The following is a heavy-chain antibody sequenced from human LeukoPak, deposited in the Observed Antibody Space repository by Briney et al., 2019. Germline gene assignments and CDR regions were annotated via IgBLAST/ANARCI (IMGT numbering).Heavy chain of an antibody. V-gene: IGHV3-74*01. CDR3: ARGTMFPYYFDY. J-gene: IGHJ4*02. D-gene: IGHD3-10*02. Sequence: GGSLRLSCAASGFTFSNYWMHWVRQAPGKGLVWVSRINSDGINTSYADSVKGRFTISRDNAKNTLNLQMNSLRAEDTAVYYCARGTMFPYYFDYWGQGTLVTVSS. CDR1: GFTFSNYW. CDR2: INSDGINT.